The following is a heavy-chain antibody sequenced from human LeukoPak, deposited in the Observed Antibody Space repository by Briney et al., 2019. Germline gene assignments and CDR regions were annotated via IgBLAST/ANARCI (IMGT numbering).Heavy chain of an antibody. CDR1: GFTFSSYA. J-gene: IGHJ4*02. CDR3: ARDGASFDY. V-gene: IGHV3-30-3*01. CDR2: ISYDGSNK. Sequence: GGSLRLSCAASGFTFSSYAMHWVRQAPGKGLEWVAVISYDGSNKYYADSVKGRFTISRDNAKNSLYLQMNSLRVEDTAVYYCARDGASFDYWGQGTLVTVSS.